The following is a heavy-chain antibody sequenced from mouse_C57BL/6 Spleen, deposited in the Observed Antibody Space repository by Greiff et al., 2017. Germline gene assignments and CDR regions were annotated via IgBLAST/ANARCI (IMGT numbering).Heavy chain of an antibody. J-gene: IGHJ4*01. CDR2: IYPGDGDT. D-gene: IGHD3-1*01. CDR1: GYAFSSSW. Sequence: QVQLQQSGPELVKPGASVKISCKASGYAFSSSWMNWVKQRPGKGLEWIGRIYPGDGDTNYNGKFKGKATRTADKSSSTAYMQLSSLTSEDSAVYFCARGAARTSHAMDYWGQGTSVTVSS. CDR3: ARGAARTSHAMDY. V-gene: IGHV1-82*01.